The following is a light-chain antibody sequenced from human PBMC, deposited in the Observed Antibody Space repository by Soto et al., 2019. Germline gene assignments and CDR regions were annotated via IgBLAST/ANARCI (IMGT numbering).Light chain of an antibody. J-gene: IGLJ3*02. CDR2: EVS. CDR3: SSYTSSSTRV. V-gene: IGLV2-14*01. CDR1: SSYVGGYNY. Sequence: QSALTQPASVSGSPGQSIPISCTGTSSYVGGYNYVSWYQQHPGKAPKLKIYEVSNRPSGVSNRFSGSKSGNTASLTISGLQAEDEADYYCSSYTSSSTRVFGGGTQLTVL.